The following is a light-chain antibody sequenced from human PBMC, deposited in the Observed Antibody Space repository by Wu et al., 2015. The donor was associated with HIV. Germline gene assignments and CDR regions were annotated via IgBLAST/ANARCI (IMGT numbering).Light chain of an antibody. Sequence: DIQMTQSPSSLSASVGDRVTITCRARQGIGNSLAWYQQKPGKAPKLLLYAASRLESGVPSRFSGSGSGTDYTLTISSLQPEDFATYYCQQYYSPLEGFTFGPGTEVEI. CDR1: QGIGNS. V-gene: IGKV1-NL1*01. CDR3: QQYYSPLEGFT. J-gene: IGKJ3*01. CDR2: AAS.